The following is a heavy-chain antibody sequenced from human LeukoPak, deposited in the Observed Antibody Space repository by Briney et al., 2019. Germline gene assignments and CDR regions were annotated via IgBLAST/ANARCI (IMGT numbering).Heavy chain of an antibody. CDR1: GFTFSSYS. D-gene: IGHD4-23*01. J-gene: IGHJ4*02. CDR2: ISSSSSFI. Sequence: PGGSLRLSCAASGFTFSSYSMDWVRQAPGKGLEWVSCISSSSSFIYYADSVKGRFTISRDNAKNSLYLQMNSLRVEDAAVYYCARDDYGGIDYWGQGTLVTVSS. V-gene: IGHV3-21*01. CDR3: ARDDYGGIDY.